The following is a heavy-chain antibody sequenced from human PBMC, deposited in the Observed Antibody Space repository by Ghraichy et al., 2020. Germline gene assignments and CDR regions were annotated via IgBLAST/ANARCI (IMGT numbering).Heavy chain of an antibody. CDR1: GFDFNNYG. V-gene: IGHV3-30*04. CDR3: ASGAYGHPLITSVDVDVVVTAPDY. J-gene: IGHJ4*02. Sequence: GGSLRLSCAASGFDFNNYGMHWVRQAPGKGLEWLAAISYDGRKKFLAESAKGRFTISRDNSKDTLYLQMDRPRPDDTAVYSCASGAYGHPLITSVDVDVVVTAPDYWGQGTLVTVSS. D-gene: IGHD2-21*02. CDR2: ISYDGRKK.